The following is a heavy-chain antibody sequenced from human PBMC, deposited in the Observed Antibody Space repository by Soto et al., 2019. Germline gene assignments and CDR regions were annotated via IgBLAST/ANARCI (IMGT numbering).Heavy chain of an antibody. CDR1: GFTFNIYA. D-gene: IGHD3-9*01. J-gene: IGHJ4*02. V-gene: IGHV3-23*01. CDR3: AKDRYLDRESPGYLCDN. Sequence: EVQLLESGGDLIQPGGSLRLSCAASGFTFNIYAMDWVRQAPGKGLEWVTAISRYGDFTYYADSGEGRFTISRDNSKNTLYLQMNSLTSEDTALYYFAKDRYLDRESPGYLCDNRGQGTLVTVSP. CDR2: ISRYGDFT.